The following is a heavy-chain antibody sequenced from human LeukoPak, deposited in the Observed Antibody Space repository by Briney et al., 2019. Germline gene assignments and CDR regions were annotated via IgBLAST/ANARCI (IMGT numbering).Heavy chain of an antibody. J-gene: IGHJ4*02. CDR2: IDPSDSYT. CDR1: GYSFSNYW. CDR3: ARQEYSGSYYVY. D-gene: IGHD1-26*01. V-gene: IGHV5-10-1*01. Sequence: GESLRISCKGSGYSFSNYWISWVRQMPGKGLEWMGRIDPSDSYTNYSPSFQGHVTISADKSISTAYLQWNSLKASDTAIYYCARQEYSGSYYVYWGQGILVTVSS.